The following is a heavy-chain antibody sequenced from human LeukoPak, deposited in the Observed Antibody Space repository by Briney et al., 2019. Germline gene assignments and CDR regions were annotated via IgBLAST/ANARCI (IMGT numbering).Heavy chain of an antibody. CDR3: ARSPIGYGDYENFHDY. CDR2: INWNGGST. V-gene: IGHV3-20*04. Sequence: PGGSLRLSCAASGFTFDDYGMSWVRQAPGKGLEWVSGINWNGGSTGYADSVKGRFTISRDNSKNTLYLQMNSLRAEDTAVYYCARSPIGYGDYENFHDYWGQGTLVTVSS. CDR1: GFTFDDYG. J-gene: IGHJ4*02. D-gene: IGHD4-17*01.